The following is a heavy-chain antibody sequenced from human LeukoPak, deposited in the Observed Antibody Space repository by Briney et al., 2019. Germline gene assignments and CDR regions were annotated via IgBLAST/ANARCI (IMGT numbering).Heavy chain of an antibody. V-gene: IGHV1-69*04. CDR1: RGTFSSYA. J-gene: IGHJ6*02. D-gene: IGHD3-22*01. CDR3: ARDDYDSSGYYYYYGMDV. CDR2: IIPILGIA. Sequence: GSAVKVSCKASRGTFSSYAISWVRQAPGQGLEWMGRIIPILGIANYAQKFQGRVTITADKSTSTAYMELSSLRSEDTAVDYCARDDYDSSGYYYYYGMDVWGQGTTVTVSS.